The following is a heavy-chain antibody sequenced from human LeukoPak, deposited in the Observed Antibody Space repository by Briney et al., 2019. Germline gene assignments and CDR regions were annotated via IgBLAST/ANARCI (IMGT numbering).Heavy chain of an antibody. D-gene: IGHD6-19*01. Sequence: GGSLRLSCSASGFTFSSYAMHWVRQAPGKGLEHVSAISSNGGSTYYADSVKGRFTISRDNAKNSLYLQMSSLKAEDTAVYYCARDFGSGWYGYFQHWGQGTLVIVSS. V-gene: IGHV3-64*04. CDR3: ARDFGSGWYGYFQH. CDR2: ISSNGGST. CDR1: GFTFSSYA. J-gene: IGHJ1*01.